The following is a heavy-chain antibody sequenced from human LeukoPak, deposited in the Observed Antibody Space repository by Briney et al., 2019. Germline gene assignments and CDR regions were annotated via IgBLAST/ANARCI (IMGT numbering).Heavy chain of an antibody. CDR2: IIPIFETT. CDR1: AGSFSSKA. V-gene: IGHV1-69*05. CDR3: ARPEQASDYGDYGELDY. D-gene: IGHD4-17*01. Sequence: SVKVSCKASAGSFSSKAISWVRQAPGQGLEWMGGIIPIFETTNYAQKFQGRVTMTRNTSISTAYMELSRLRSDDTAVYYCARPEQASDYGDYGELDYWGQGTLVTVSS. J-gene: IGHJ4*02.